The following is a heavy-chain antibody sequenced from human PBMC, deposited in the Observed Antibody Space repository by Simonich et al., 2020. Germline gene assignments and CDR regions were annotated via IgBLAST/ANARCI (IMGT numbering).Heavy chain of an antibody. CDR1: GGNFSSYA. CDR2: IIPSPGIA. D-gene: IGHD2-15*01. J-gene: IGHJ6*03. Sequence: QVQLVQSGAEVKKPGSSVKVSCKASGGNFSSYAISWVRQAPGQGLAWMEGIIPSPGIANYAQKFQGRDTITADKSTSTAYMELSSLRSEDTAVYYCARGGLADRRIVYYYYMDVWGKGTTVTVSS. V-gene: IGHV1-69*09. CDR3: ARGGLADRRIVYYYYMDV.